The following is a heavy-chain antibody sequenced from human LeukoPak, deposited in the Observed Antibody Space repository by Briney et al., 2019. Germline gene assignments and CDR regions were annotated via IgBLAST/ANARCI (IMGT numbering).Heavy chain of an antibody. CDR1: GGSISSGDYY. J-gene: IGHJ5*02. CDR2: IYYSGST. V-gene: IGHV4-30-4*08. Sequence: PSQTLSLTCTVSGGSISSGDYYWSWIRQPPGKGLEWIGYIYYSGSTYYNPSLKSRVTISVDTSKNQFSLKLSSVTAADTAVYYCAREQECSSTSCYRRAGFDPWGQGTLVTVSS. D-gene: IGHD2-2*02. CDR3: AREQECSSTSCYRRAGFDP.